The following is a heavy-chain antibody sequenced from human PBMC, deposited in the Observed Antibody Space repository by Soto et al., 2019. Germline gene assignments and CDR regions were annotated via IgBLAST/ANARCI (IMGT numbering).Heavy chain of an antibody. CDR1: GGSISSSNW. V-gene: IGHV4-4*01. Sequence: QVQLQESGPGLVKPSGTLSLTCAVSGGSISSSNWWSWVRQPPGKGLEWIGEIYHSGSTNYNPSPMSSVTRPVDKSKNQFSPELSSVTAADTAVYCCARDRYDSNGYVIIDAFDIWGQGTMVTVSS. J-gene: IGHJ3*02. D-gene: IGHD3-22*01. CDR3: ARDRYDSNGYVIIDAFDI. CDR2: IYHSGST.